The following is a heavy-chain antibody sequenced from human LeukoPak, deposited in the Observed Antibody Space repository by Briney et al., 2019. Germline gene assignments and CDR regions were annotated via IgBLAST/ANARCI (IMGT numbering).Heavy chain of an antibody. D-gene: IGHD3-22*01. Sequence: GGSLRLSCEASGFTFSNHWMHWVRQAPGKGLVWVSVISKDGSTSIYADSVRGRLAISRDNAKNTLYLQMNSLRVEDTSVYYCARDYYMGIVDQWGQGTRVTVSS. CDR3: ARDYYMGIVDQ. V-gene: IGHV3-74*01. J-gene: IGHJ5*02. CDR2: ISKDGSTS. CDR1: GFTFSNHW.